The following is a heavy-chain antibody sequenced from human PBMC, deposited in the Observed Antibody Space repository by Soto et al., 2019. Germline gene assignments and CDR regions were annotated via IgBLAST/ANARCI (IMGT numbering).Heavy chain of an antibody. CDR3: AREVDASEFAMVRGVIFDY. CDR1: GGSISSSNW. V-gene: IGHV4-4*02. Sequence: PSETLSLTCAVSGGSISSSNWWSWVRQPPGKGLEWIGEIYHSGSTNYNPSLKSRVTISVDKSKNQFSLKLSSVTAADTAVYYCAREVDASEFAMVRGVIFDYWGQGTLVTVSS. D-gene: IGHD3-10*01. J-gene: IGHJ4*02. CDR2: IYHSGST.